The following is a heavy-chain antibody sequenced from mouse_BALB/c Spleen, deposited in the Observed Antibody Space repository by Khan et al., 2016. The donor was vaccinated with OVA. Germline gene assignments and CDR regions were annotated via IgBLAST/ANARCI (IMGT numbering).Heavy chain of an antibody. Sequence: QVQLQQSGPELVRPGVSVKISCKGSGYTFTDYAIHWVKQSHAKSLEWIGLISSYSGNTSYKQKFKGRATMTVDKSSSTAYMELARLTSEGSASYYCTRPAYDGYYDYWGQGTTLTVSS. CDR3: TRPAYDGYYDY. D-gene: IGHD2-3*01. V-gene: IGHV1S137*01. CDR1: GYTFTDYA. J-gene: IGHJ2*01. CDR2: ISSYSGNT.